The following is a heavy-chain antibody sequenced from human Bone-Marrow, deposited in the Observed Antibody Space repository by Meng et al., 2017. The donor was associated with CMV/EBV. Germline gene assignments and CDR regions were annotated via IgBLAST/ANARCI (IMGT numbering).Heavy chain of an antibody. CDR2: IIPIFGTA. CDR3: AREGYCTNGVCYRGDFDY. Sequence: SVQVSCKASGGTFSSYAISRVRQAPGQGLEWMGGIIPIFGTANYAQKFQGRVTITTDESTSTAYMELSSLRSEDTAVYYCAREGYCTNGVCYRGDFDYWGQGTLVTVSS. J-gene: IGHJ4*02. CDR1: GGTFSSYA. V-gene: IGHV1-69*05. D-gene: IGHD2-8*01.